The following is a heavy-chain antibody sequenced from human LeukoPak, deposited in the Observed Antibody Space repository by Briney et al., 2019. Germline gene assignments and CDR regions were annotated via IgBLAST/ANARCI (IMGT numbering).Heavy chain of an antibody. J-gene: IGHJ3*02. CDR1: GGSISSYY. CDR3: ATTDFWSGSQGRDHAFDI. V-gene: IGHV4-59*01. D-gene: IGHD3-3*01. CDR2: IYYSGST. Sequence: SETLSLTCTVSGGSISSYYWSWIRQPPGKRLEWIGYIYYSGSTNYNPSLKSRVTISLDTANNQFGLKLTSVTAADTAVYYCATTDFWSGSQGRDHAFDIWGQGTMVTVSS.